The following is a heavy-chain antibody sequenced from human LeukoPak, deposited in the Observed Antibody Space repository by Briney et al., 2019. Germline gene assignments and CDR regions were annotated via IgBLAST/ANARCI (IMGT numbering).Heavy chain of an antibody. Sequence: GASVKVSCKASGYTFTDYYMHWVRQAPGQGLEWMGIINPSGGSTSYAQKFQGRVTMTRDTSTSTVYMELSSLRSEDTAVYYCASLFSSGPLGGPWGQGTLVTVSS. CDR3: ASLFSSGPLGGP. J-gene: IGHJ5*02. CDR1: GYTFTDYY. CDR2: INPSGGST. V-gene: IGHV1-46*01. D-gene: IGHD3-22*01.